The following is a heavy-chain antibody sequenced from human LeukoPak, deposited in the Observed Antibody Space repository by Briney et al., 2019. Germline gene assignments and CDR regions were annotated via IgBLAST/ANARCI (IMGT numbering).Heavy chain of an antibody. J-gene: IGHJ2*01. V-gene: IGHV1-18*01. D-gene: IGHD6-19*01. CDR2: ISCYNSDT. Sequence: GASVTLTFKCSASTFTHHGIAWIRQAPGQGRESLGWISCYNSDTSYAQKFQGRVTLTPEKSTSNVYMELRSLTSDDTAVYYCARDPSKTSGWYQYFDAWGRGTLVSVSS. CDR1: ASTFTHHG. CDR3: ARDPSKTSGWYQYFDA.